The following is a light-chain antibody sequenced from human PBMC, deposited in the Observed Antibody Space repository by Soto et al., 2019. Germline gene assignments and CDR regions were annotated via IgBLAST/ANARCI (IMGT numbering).Light chain of an antibody. Sequence: DIQLTQPPSSLSASVGDRVTITCQASQDIRNYLNWYQQKPGKAPTLLIHDASYLETGVPSRFSGGGSGTDFTFTISSLQPEDIATYYCQQFDDPFTFGPGTKIEMK. CDR3: QQFDDPFT. CDR1: QDIRNY. CDR2: DAS. J-gene: IGKJ3*01. V-gene: IGKV1-33*01.